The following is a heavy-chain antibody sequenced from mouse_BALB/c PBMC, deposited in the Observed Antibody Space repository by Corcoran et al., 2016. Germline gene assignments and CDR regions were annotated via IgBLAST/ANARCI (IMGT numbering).Heavy chain of an antibody. D-gene: IGHD2-1*01. V-gene: IGHV14-3*02. J-gene: IGHJ2*01. CDR1: GFNIKDTY. CDR3: GRSREGNYVVY. CDR2: IDTANGKT. Sequence: EVQLQQSGAELVKPGASVKLSCTASGFNIKDTYMHWVKQRPEQGLEWIGRIDTANGKTKYDPKFQGKATMTADTSSNTVYLQLSSLTSEATAVYYCGRSREGNYVVYWGQGTTLTVSS.